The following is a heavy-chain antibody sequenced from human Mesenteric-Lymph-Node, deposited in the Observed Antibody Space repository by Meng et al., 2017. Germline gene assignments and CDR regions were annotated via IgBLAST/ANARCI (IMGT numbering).Heavy chain of an antibody. CDR2: ITGSGGNT. CDR3: AKASTVRGFDP. J-gene: IGHJ5*02. D-gene: IGHD3-10*02. CDR1: GFTFSNYA. Sequence: EVQLLESGGGLVQAGGSLRLPCAASGFTFSNYAMSWVRQAPGKGLEWVSVITGSGGNTYYADSMKGRFTISRDNSKNTLYLQMNSLRAEDTAVYYCAKASTVRGFDPWGQGTLVTVSS. V-gene: IGHV3-23*01.